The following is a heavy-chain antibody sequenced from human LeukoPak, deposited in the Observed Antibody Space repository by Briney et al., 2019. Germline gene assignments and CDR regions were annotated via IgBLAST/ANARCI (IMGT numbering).Heavy chain of an antibody. V-gene: IGHV1-2*02. Sequence: ASVKVSCKTSGYTFTDYYMHWVRQAPGQGLEWMGWINPNTGATNYAQKFQGRVTMTRDTSISTAHMELSWLTSDDTAVYYCASLWYSSSPWGQGTLVIVSS. CDR1: GYTFTDYY. J-gene: IGHJ5*02. D-gene: IGHD6-13*01. CDR2: INPNTGAT. CDR3: ASLWYSSSP.